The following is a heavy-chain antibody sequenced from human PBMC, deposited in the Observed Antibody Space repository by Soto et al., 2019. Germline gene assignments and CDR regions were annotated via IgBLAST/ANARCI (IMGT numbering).Heavy chain of an antibody. Sequence: SETLSLTCTFSVGSISSDDYSWIWIRQAPGKGLEWIGYVYYTGNTYYTSSLKSRPTISVDTSKNQFSLRLSSVTAADTAVYYCARVVWSGYYRRTCDIWCQGTMVX. CDR1: VGSISSDDYS. J-gene: IGHJ3*02. D-gene: IGHD3-3*01. CDR2: VYYTGNT. V-gene: IGHV4-30-4*01. CDR3: ARVVWSGYYRRTCDI.